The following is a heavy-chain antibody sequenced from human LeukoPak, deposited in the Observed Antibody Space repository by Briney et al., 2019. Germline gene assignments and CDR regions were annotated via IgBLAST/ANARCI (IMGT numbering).Heavy chain of an antibody. Sequence: GGSLRLSCAASGFTFSSYSMNWVRQAPGKGLEWVSSISSSSSYIYYADSVKGRFTISRDNAKNSLYLQMNSLRAEDTAVYYCARDSVLRYFDWLPYPEYYFDYWGQGTLVTVSS. J-gene: IGHJ4*02. CDR1: GFTFSSYS. CDR3: ARDSVLRYFDWLPYPEYYFDY. D-gene: IGHD3-9*01. V-gene: IGHV3-21*01. CDR2: ISSSSSYI.